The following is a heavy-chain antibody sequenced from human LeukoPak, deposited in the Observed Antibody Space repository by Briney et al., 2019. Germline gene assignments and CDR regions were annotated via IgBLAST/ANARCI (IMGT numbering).Heavy chain of an antibody. CDR2: IYSGGTT. J-gene: IGHJ4*02. CDR1: RFPVKRRY. V-gene: IGHV3-53*01. CDR3: ASLEGGPSDGR. Sequence: GGSLRLSCEVSRFPVKRRYMTWVRQPPGRGLECVAVIYSGGTTYHIDSVKGRFTISRDISKSTMYLEMKNLRVEDTATYYCASLEGGPSDGRWGQGTLVIVSS. D-gene: IGHD3-3*01.